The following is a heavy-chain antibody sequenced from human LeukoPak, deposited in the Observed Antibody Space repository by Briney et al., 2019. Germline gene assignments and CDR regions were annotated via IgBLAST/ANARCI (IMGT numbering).Heavy chain of an antibody. D-gene: IGHD3-10*01. Sequence: EGSLRLSCAASGFTFSSYWMHWVRQAPGKGLVWVSRMNSDGSSTSYADSVKGRFTISRDNAKNTLYLQMNSLRAEDTAVYYCARLSVVRGVISDYWGQGTLVTVSS. CDR3: ARLSVVRGVISDY. CDR2: MNSDGSST. V-gene: IGHV3-74*01. CDR1: GFTFSSYW. J-gene: IGHJ4*02.